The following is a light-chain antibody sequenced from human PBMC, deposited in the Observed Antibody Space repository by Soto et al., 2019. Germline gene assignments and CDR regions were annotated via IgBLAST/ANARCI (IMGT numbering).Light chain of an antibody. V-gene: IGKV3D-20*02. Sequence: EVGLTQSPDTLSLSPGETATLSFRASQSVSSSYLAWYQQKPGQAPKVLIYRASSRATGIPARFSGSGSGTDFTLTISSLEPEDFAVYYCQQRSNWPITFGQGTRLEIK. J-gene: IGKJ5*01. CDR1: QSVSSSY. CDR2: RAS. CDR3: QQRSNWPIT.